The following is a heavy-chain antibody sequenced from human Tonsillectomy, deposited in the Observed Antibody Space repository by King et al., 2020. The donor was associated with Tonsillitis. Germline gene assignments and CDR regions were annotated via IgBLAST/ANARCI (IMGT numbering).Heavy chain of an antibody. Sequence: VQLVESGAEVKKPGASVKVSCKASGYTFTNYGISWVRQAPGQGLEWMGWISTYNGNTNSAQKLQGRVTMTTDTSTSTAYMELRSLRSDDTAVYYCARDVLRYIDWLSPAVPKFDYWGQGTLVTVSS. CDR3: ARDVLRYIDWLSPAVPKFDY. CDR1: GYTFTNYG. CDR2: ISTYNGNT. J-gene: IGHJ4*02. V-gene: IGHV1-18*01. D-gene: IGHD3-9*01.